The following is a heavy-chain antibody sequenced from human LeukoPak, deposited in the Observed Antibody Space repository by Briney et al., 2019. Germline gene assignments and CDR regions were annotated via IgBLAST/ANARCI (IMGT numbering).Heavy chain of an antibody. CDR2: ISSSSSYI. J-gene: IGHJ5*02. CDR1: GLTFSSYS. Sequence: PGGSLTLTCAASGLTFSSYSMNWVRQAPGKGLEWVSSISSSSSYIYYADSMNGRFTISRDNAKNSLYLQMNSLRAEDTAVYYCARDGAAGSYLIWFDPWGQGTLVTVSS. V-gene: IGHV3-21*01. D-gene: IGHD3-10*01. CDR3: ARDGAAGSYLIWFDP.